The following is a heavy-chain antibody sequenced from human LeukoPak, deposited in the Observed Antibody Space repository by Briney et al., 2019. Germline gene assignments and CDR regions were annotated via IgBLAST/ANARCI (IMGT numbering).Heavy chain of an antibody. CDR2: INSGSYTI. V-gene: IGHV3-48*02. Sequence: GGSQRLSCGASGFRLGSYSMDWVRQAPGKGLEWVSHINSGSYTIYYADSVKGRFTISRDNAGNSLYLQMNSLRDEDTAVYYCARVLLERPGIDSFDMWGQGTMVTVSS. D-gene: IGHD1-1*01. CDR1: GFRLGSYS. CDR3: ARVLLERPGIDSFDM. J-gene: IGHJ3*02.